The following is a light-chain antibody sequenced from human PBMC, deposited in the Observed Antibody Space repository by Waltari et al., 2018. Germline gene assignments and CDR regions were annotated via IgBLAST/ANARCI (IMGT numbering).Light chain of an antibody. Sequence: SALTQPDSVSGSPGQSITIPCSAISSDSGGYNYVSWYQQHPGEAPKLITYDVTNRPSGVSDRFSGSKSGSSASLTISGLQPEDEADYYCSSFTSSTTGIFGGGTKLTVL. J-gene: IGLJ2*01. CDR2: DVT. CDR3: SSFTSSTTGI. V-gene: IGLV2-14*03. CDR1: SSDSGGYNY.